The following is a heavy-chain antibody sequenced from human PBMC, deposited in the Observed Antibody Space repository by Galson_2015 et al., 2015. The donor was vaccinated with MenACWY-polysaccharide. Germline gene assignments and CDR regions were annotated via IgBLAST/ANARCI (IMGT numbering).Heavy chain of an antibody. CDR2: IYTSRST. Sequence: LPLTCTVSGGSISSGSYYWSWIRQPAGKGLEWIGRIYTSRSTNYNPSLKSRVTISVDTSKNQFSLKLSSVTAADTAVYYCARDFTVGLISSIVGAPDGDDAFDIWGQGTMVTVSS. J-gene: IGHJ3*02. CDR3: ARDFTVGLISSIVGAPDGDDAFDI. V-gene: IGHV4-61*02. D-gene: IGHD1-26*01. CDR1: GGSISSGSYY.